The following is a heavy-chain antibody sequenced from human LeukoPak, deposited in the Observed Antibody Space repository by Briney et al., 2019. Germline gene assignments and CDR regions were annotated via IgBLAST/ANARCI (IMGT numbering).Heavy chain of an antibody. V-gene: IGHV1-3*01. CDR1: GYTFTGYY. D-gene: IGHD3-3*01. CDR2: INAGNGNT. Sequence: GASVKVSCKASGYTFTGYYMHWVRQAPGQGLEWMGWINAGNGNTKYSQKFQGRVTITRDTSASTAYMELSSLRSEDTAVYYCARDPTDFGVVIISNWFDPWGQGTLVTVSS. J-gene: IGHJ5*02. CDR3: ARDPTDFGVVIISNWFDP.